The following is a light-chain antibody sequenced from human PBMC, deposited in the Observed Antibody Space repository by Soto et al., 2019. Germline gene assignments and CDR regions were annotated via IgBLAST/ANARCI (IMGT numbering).Light chain of an antibody. CDR3: GSYAGSITV. J-gene: IGLJ1*01. CDR2: EVS. Sequence: QSVLTQPRSASGSPGQPVTISCTGTSSDVGSYNYVSWYQQHPVKAPKLMIYEVSKRPSGVPDRFSGSKSGNTASLTVSGLQAEDEADYYCGSYAGSITVFATGTKVTVL. CDR1: SSDVGSYNY. V-gene: IGLV2-8*01.